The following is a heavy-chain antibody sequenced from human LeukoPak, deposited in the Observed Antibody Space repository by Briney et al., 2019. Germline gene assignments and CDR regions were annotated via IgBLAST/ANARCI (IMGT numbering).Heavy chain of an antibody. Sequence: SQTLSLTCTVSGDSISSGDYYWSWIRQPAGKGLEWIGRISSSGSTNYNPSLKSRVTISVDTSKNQFSLKLSSVTAADTAVYYCARSSEGRYYYDSSGFSYYYYYMDVWGKGTTVTISS. CDR2: ISSSGST. J-gene: IGHJ6*03. CDR3: ARSSEGRYYYDSSGFSYYYYYMDV. D-gene: IGHD3-22*01. V-gene: IGHV4-61*02. CDR1: GDSISSGDYY.